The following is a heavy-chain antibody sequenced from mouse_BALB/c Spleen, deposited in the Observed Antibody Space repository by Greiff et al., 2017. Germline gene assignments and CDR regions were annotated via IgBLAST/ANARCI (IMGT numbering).Heavy chain of an antibody. Sequence: VQLKESGPELVKPGASVKMSCKASGYTFTSYVMHWVKQKPGQGLEWIGYINPYNVGTKYNEKFKGKATLTSDKSSSTAYMELSSLTSEDSAVYYCARGDYDEGTWFAYWGQGTLVTVSA. J-gene: IGHJ3*01. D-gene: IGHD2-4*01. CDR2: INPYNVGT. CDR1: GYTFTSYV. V-gene: IGHV1-14*01. CDR3: ARGDYDEGTWFAY.